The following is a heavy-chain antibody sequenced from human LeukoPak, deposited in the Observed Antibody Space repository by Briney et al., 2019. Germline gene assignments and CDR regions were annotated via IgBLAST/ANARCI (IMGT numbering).Heavy chain of an antibody. CDR1: GGSISSDS. CDR2: IYPRGNT. V-gene: IGHV4-59*01. D-gene: IGHD4-11*01. CDR3: ARQYSNYFDY. Sequence: PSETLSLTCTVSGGSISSDSWSWIRQPPGEGLEWIGYIYPRGNTDYNPPLKSRVSISVDTSTNQVSLKLNSGTAADTAVYYCARQYSNYFDYWGQGTLVTVSS. J-gene: IGHJ4*02.